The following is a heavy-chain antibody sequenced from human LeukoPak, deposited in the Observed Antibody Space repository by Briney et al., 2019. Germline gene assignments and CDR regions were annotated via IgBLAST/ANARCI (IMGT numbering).Heavy chain of an antibody. CDR3: LYGGNSGDWVY. J-gene: IGHJ4*02. Sequence: PSETLSLTCAVSGGSISSSNWWSWVRQPPGKGLGWIGEILQSGSTNYNPSLKSRVTMSVDNSDNQFSLNLKSVTAADTAVYYCLYGGNSGDWVYWGQGTLVTVSS. CDR2: ILQSGST. CDR1: GGSISSSNW. V-gene: IGHV4-4*02. D-gene: IGHD4-23*01.